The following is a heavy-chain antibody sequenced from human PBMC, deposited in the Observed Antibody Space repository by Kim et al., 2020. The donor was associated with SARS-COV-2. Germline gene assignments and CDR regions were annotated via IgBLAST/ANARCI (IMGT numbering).Heavy chain of an antibody. CDR1: GGSISSYY. V-gene: IGHV4-59*01. CDR3: ARDRRAIWFGEPSAWFDP. D-gene: IGHD3-10*01. Sequence: SETLSLTCTVSGGSISSYYWSWIRQPPGKGLEWIGYIYYSGSTNYNPSLKSRVTISVDTSKNQFSLKLSSVTAADTAVYYCARDRRAIWFGEPSAWFDPWGQGTLVTVSS. CDR2: IYYSGST. J-gene: IGHJ5*02.